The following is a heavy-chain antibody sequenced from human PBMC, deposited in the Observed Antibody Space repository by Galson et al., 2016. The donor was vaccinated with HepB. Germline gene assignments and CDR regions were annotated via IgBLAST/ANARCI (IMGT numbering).Heavy chain of an antibody. D-gene: IGHD6-19*01. CDR1: GYTFTSYA. CDR3: ARYSSASYRAMDY. Sequence: SVKVSCKASGYTFTSYAMHWVRQAPGQRFEWMGWINAGNGNTKSSQRFQGRVTITRDTSASTAYMELSSLRSEDTAVYYGARYSSASYRAMDYWGQGTRVTVSS. V-gene: IGHV1-3*01. J-gene: IGHJ4*02. CDR2: INAGNGNT.